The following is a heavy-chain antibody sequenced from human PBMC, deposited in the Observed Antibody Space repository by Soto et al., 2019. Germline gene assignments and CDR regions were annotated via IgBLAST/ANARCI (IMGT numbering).Heavy chain of an antibody. J-gene: IGHJ4*02. CDR3: ATGVLH. V-gene: IGHV4-31*03. D-gene: IGHD3-10*01. CDR1: GGSISSGGYY. Sequence: QVQLQESGPGLVKPSQTLSLTCTVSGGSISSGGYYWSWILQHPGKGLEGIGSIYYSGSTDYNPSLKSRVAISVDTSKHRFSLKLSPVTAADTAVYYCATGVLHWGQGPLVTVSS. CDR2: IYYSGST.